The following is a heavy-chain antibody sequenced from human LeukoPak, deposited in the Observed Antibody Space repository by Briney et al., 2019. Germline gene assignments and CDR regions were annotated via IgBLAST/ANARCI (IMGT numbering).Heavy chain of an antibody. CDR1: GGSFSGYY. V-gene: IGHV4-34*01. CDR3: AREEVVVRSSAFDI. D-gene: IGHD3-22*01. J-gene: IGHJ3*02. Sequence: SETLSLTWAVYGGSFSGYYWSWIRQPPGKGLEWIGEINHSGSTNYNPSLKSRVTISVDTSKNQFSLKLSSVTAADTAVYYCAREEVVVRSSAFDIWGQGTMVTVSS. CDR2: INHSGST.